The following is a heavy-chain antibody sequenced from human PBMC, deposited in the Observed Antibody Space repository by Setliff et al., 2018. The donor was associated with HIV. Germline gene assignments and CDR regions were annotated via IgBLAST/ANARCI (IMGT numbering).Heavy chain of an antibody. CDR3: ARGYSRSWRYFECSDF. J-gene: IGHJ4*02. V-gene: IGHV3-74*01. D-gene: IGHD6-13*01. Sequence: GGSLRLSCAASGFSFSDFWMHWVRQVPGKGLAWVSRVCSAGTTTTYADSVKGRFTISRDNAKNSLDLQVRGLRVDDTAVYYCARGYSRSWRYFECSDFWGQGTLVTVSS. CDR1: GFSFSDFW. CDR2: VCSAGTTT.